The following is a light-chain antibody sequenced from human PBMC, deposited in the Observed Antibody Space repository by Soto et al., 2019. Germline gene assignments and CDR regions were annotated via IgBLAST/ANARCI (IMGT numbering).Light chain of an antibody. CDR1: QTLFFSSSNNNY. J-gene: IGKJ4*01. CDR2: WAS. V-gene: IGKV4-1*01. Sequence: DIVMTQSADSLSVSLGEKATINCKSSQTLFFSSSNNNYLAWYQQKAGKSPKLLIYWASTRESGVPDRFSGSGSGTDFTLTITSLQAEDVAVYFCQQYYATPLTFGGGTKVQI. CDR3: QQYYATPLT.